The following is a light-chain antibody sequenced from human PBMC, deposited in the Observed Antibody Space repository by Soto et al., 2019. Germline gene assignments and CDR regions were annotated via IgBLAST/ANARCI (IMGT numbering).Light chain of an antibody. CDR2: DAS. CDR1: QSVSSY. CDR3: PHRTNWHLIT. V-gene: IGKV3-11*01. J-gene: IGKJ5*01. Sequence: EIVLTQSPATLSLSPGERATLSCRATQSVSSYLAWYQQKPGQAPRLLIYDASNRATGIPAMFSGSGARTAGTLTLSSLCPDDFAGYYGPHRTNWHLITFGQGTRLEIK.